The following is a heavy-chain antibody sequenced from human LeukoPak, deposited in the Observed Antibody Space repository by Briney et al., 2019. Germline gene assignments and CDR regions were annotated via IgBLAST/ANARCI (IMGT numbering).Heavy chain of an antibody. CDR1: GGSISSGSYY. D-gene: IGHD6-6*01. J-gene: IGHJ3*02. Sequence: SQTLSLTCTVSGGSISSGSYYWSWIRQPAGKGLEWIGRVYSSGSTNYNPSLKSRVSISVDTSKNQFSLRLSSVTAADTAVYYCARGLYSSSSMSDAFDIWGQGTMVTVSS. CDR3: ARGLYSSSSMSDAFDI. V-gene: IGHV4-61*02. CDR2: VYSSGST.